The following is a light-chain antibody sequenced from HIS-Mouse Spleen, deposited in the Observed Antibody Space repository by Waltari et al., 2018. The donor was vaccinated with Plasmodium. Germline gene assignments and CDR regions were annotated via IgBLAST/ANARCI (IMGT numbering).Light chain of an antibody. CDR3: NSRDSSGNHQV. V-gene: IGLV3-19*01. CDR1: SLRRYY. Sequence: SSELTQDPAVSVALGQTVRITCQGDSLRRYYASWYQQKPGQAPVLVTYGKNNRPSAIPDRFSGSSSGNTASLTITGAQAEDEADYYCNSRDSSGNHQVFGGGTKLTVL. J-gene: IGLJ3*02. CDR2: GKN.